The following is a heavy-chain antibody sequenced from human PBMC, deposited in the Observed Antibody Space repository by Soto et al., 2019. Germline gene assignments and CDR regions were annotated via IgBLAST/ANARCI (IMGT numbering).Heavy chain of an antibody. CDR1: GYTFTSYD. CDR2: MNPSTGNS. CDR3: ARRAETNGWNGFGADKYYFDF. J-gene: IGHJ4*02. V-gene: IGHV1-8*01. D-gene: IGHD1-1*01. Sequence: QVQLVQSGAEVRKPGASVKVSCEASGYTFTSYDIYWVRQATGQGLEWMGWMNPSTGNSGYAQKFQGRVTMTSDTSISTAHMELSSLRSEDTAVSYCARRAETNGWNGFGADKYYFDFWGQGTLVTVSS.